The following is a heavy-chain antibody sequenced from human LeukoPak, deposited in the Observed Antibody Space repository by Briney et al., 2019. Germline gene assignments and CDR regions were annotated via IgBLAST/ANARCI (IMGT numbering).Heavy chain of an antibody. CDR1: GFTFGNAW. CDR3: AKDGDNDADHAIDY. V-gene: IGHV3-30*18. J-gene: IGHJ4*02. CDR2: ISYDGTNT. D-gene: IGHD1-1*01. Sequence: PGGSLRLSCAASGFTFGNAWMSWVRQAPGKGLEWVAIISYDGTNTYYADSAKGRFTISRDKSKNTLYLQMNSLRVEDTAVYYCAKDGDNDADHAIDYWGQGTLVTVSS.